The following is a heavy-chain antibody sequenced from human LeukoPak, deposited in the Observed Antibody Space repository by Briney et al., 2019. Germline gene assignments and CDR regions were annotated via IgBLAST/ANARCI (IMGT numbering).Heavy chain of an antibody. Sequence: GESLKISCKVSGYSFTNCWIGWVRQMPGKGLEWMGIIYPGDSDTRYSPSFQGQVTISADKSISTAYLQWSSLKASDTAMYYCARLPTVTTSFDFWGQGTLVTVSS. V-gene: IGHV5-51*01. CDR2: IYPGDSDT. D-gene: IGHD4-17*01. CDR1: GYSFTNCW. J-gene: IGHJ4*02. CDR3: ARLPTVTTSFDF.